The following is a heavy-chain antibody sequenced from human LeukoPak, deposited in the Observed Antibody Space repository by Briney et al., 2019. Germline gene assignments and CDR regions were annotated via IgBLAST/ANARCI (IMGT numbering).Heavy chain of an antibody. V-gene: IGHV1-18*01. D-gene: IGHD3-10*01. CDR1: GYTFTSYG. CDR2: ISAYNGNT. CDR3: ARGRGYGSGSYSLSYYYYMDV. J-gene: IGHJ6*03. Sequence: ASVKVSCKTSGYTFTSYGISWVRQAPGQGLEWMGWISAYNGNTNYAQKLQGRVTMTTDTSTSTAYMELSSLRSEDTAVYYCARGRGYGSGSYSLSYYYYMDVWGKGTTVTISS.